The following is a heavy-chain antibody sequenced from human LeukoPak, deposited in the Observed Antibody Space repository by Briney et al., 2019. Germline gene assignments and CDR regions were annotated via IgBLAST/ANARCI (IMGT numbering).Heavy chain of an antibody. CDR2: IKSKTDGGTT. J-gene: IGHJ4*02. CDR3: TTGLQLLYDGLQLDY. CDR1: GFTSSNAW. V-gene: IGHV3-15*01. Sequence: GGSLRLSCAASGFTSSNAWMSWVRQAPGKGLEWVGRIKSKTDGGTTDYAAPAKGRFTISRDDSKNTLYLQMNSLKTEDTAVYYCTTGLQLLYDGLQLDYWGQGTLVTVSS. D-gene: IGHD2-2*02.